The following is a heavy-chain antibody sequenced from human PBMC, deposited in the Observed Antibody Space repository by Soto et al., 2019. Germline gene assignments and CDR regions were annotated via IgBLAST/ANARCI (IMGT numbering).Heavy chain of an antibody. CDR2: IIPIFGTA. Sequence: SVKVSCNASGGTFSSYSISWVRQAPGQGLEWMGGIIPIFGTANYAQKFQGRVTITADESTSTAYMELSSLRSEDTAVYYCARDRLWFDPWGQGTLVTVSS. V-gene: IGHV1-69*13. CDR1: GGTFSSYS. CDR3: ARDRLWFDP. J-gene: IGHJ5*02.